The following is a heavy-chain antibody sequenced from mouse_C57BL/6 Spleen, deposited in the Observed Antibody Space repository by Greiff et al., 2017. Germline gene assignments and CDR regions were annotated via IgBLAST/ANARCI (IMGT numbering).Heavy chain of an antibody. V-gene: IGHV1-80*01. CDR3: ASEEGYVGYFDY. D-gene: IGHD3-1*01. CDR1: GYAFSSYW. Sequence: VQLVESGAELVKPGASVKISCKASGYAFSSYWMNWVKQRPGKGLEWIGQIYPGDGDTNYNGKFKGKATLTADKSSSTAYMQLSSLTSEDSAVYFCASEEGYVGYFDYGGQGTTLTVSS. J-gene: IGHJ2*01. CDR2: IYPGDGDT.